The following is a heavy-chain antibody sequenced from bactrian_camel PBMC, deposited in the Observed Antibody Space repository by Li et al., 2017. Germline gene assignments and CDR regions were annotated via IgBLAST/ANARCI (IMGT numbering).Heavy chain of an antibody. Sequence: QVQLVESGGGSERAGGSLRLSCTAPGYRYDTYCMGWFRQAPGKEREGIAAIYVGFGNTYYAASVRGRFTISEDNNNNKVVHLQMNSLKPEDTAMYFCATEATVGCGIIGTFRSWGQGTQVTVS. CDR1: GYRYDTYC. D-gene: IGHD3*01. J-gene: IGHJ6*01. CDR3: ATEATVGCGIIGTFRS. CDR2: IYVGFGNT. V-gene: IGHV3S1*01.